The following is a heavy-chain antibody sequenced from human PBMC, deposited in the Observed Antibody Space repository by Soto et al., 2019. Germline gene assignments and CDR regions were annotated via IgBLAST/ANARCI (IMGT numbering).Heavy chain of an antibody. CDR3: AKDLRAPGRAYGMDV. J-gene: IGHJ6*02. CDR2: ISYDGSNK. V-gene: IGHV3-30*18. Sequence: QVQLVESGGGVVQPGRSLRLSCAASGFTFSSYGMHWVRQAPGKGLEWVAVISYDGSNKYYADSVKGRFTISRDNSKNTLYLQMHSLRAEDTAVYYCAKDLRAPGRAYGMDVWGQGTTVTVSS. CDR1: GFTFSSYG.